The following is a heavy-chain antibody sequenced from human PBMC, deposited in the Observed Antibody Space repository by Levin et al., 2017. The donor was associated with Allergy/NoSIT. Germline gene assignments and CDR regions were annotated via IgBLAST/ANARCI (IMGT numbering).Heavy chain of an antibody. CDR1: GFTFSSYW. CDR2: INIDGSST. CDR3: ARDWGVVAVQQKVGYGMDG. J-gene: IGHJ6*02. D-gene: IGHD2-15*01. Sequence: ASVKVSCAASGFTFSSYWMHWVRQLPGKGLVWVSRINIDGSSTSYADSVKGRFTISRDNAKNSLYLQMNSLRDEDTATYYCARDWGVVAVQQKVGYGMDGWGQGTTFTVSS. V-gene: IGHV3-74*01.